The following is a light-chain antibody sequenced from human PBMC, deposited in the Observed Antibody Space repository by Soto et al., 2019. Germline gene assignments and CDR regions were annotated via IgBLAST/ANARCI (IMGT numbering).Light chain of an antibody. CDR1: QSVLYSSNNKNY. Sequence: DIVMTQSPDSLAVSLGERATINCKSSQSVLYSSNNKNYLAWYQQRPGQPPKLLIYWASTRESGVPDRFSGSGSGTDFTLTITSLQAEDVAVYYCQQSYSTLFTFGPGTKVEIK. CDR3: QQSYSTLFT. V-gene: IGKV4-1*01. CDR2: WAS. J-gene: IGKJ3*01.